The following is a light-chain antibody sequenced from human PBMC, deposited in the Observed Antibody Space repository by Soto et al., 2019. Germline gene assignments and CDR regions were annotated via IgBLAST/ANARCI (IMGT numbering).Light chain of an antibody. J-gene: IGKJ1*01. CDR1: QSITDR. CDR2: KAS. CDR3: QYLDDYSWT. Sequence: DIPMTQSPSTLSASVGDRVTITCRASQSITDRLAWYQQKPGKAPKFLIYKASNLEGGVPSRLSGIGSGTEFTRTILSVQPDYVATYYCQYLDDYSWTFGEGTKVEIK. V-gene: IGKV1-5*03.